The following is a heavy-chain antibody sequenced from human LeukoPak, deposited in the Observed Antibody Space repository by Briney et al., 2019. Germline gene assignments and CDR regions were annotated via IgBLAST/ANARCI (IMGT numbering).Heavy chain of an antibody. CDR2: INHSGST. V-gene: IGHV4-34*01. CDR3: ARGLFGPRGSCYGMDV. CDR1: GGSFSGYY. D-gene: IGHD3-10*01. Sequence: PSDTLSLTCAVYGGSFSGYYWSWIRQPPGKGLEWIGEINHSGSTNYNPSLKSRVTISVDTSKNQFSLKLSSVTAADTAVYYCARGLFGPRGSCYGMDVWGKGTTVTVSS. J-gene: IGHJ6*04.